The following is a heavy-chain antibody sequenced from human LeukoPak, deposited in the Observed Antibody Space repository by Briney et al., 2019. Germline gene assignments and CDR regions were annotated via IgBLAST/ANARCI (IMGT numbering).Heavy chain of an antibody. CDR1: GYTFTGYY. CDR2: ISAYNGNT. CDR3: ARDRFKHAAFGESPVDY. V-gene: IGHV1-18*04. J-gene: IGHJ4*02. Sequence: ASVKVSCKASGYTFTGYYMHWVRQAPGQGLEWMGWISAYNGNTNYAQKLQGRVTMTTDTSTSTAYMELRSLRSDDTAVYYCARDRFKHAAFGESPVDYWGQGTLVTVSS. D-gene: IGHD3-10*01.